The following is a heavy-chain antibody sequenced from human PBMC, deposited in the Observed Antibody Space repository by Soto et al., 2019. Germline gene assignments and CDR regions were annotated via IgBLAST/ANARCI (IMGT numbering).Heavy chain of an antibody. CDR1: GFTFSSYS. CDR3: ARALSLY. J-gene: IGHJ4*02. V-gene: IGHV3-48*02. Sequence: EVQLVESGGGLVQPGGSLRLSCAASGFTFSSYSMNWVRQAPGKGLEWVSYISSSSTIYYADSVKGRFTISRDNAKNSLYLQMNSLRDEDTAVYYCARALSLYWGQGTLVTVSS. CDR2: ISSSSTI.